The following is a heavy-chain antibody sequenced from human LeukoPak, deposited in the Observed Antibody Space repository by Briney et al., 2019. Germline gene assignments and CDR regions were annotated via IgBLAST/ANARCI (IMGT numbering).Heavy chain of an antibody. CDR2: ISAYNGNT. D-gene: IGHD1-1*01. CDR1: GYTFTSYG. J-gene: IGHJ4*02. Sequence: GASVKVSCKASGYTFTSYGISWVRQAPGQGLEWMGWISAYNGNTNYAQKLQGRVTMTTDTSTSTAYMELRSLRSDDTAVYYCARVSTGWNERTDGFDYWGQGTLVTVSS. V-gene: IGHV1-18*01. CDR3: ARVSTGWNERTDGFDY.